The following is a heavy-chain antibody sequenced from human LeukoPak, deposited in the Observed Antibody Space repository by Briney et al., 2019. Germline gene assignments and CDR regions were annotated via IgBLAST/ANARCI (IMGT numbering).Heavy chain of an antibody. J-gene: IGHJ4*02. Sequence: GGSLRLSCAASGFTFRTHDMHWVRQAPAKGLEWVAVISHDGGNKYYADSVKGRFTISRDNSKNTLYLQMNSLRAEDTAVYYCAKDLSITMIAVVTPHFDYWGQGTLVTVSS. CDR3: AKDLSITMIAVVTPHFDY. V-gene: IGHV3-30*18. CDR2: ISHDGGNK. CDR1: GFTFRTHD. D-gene: IGHD3-22*01.